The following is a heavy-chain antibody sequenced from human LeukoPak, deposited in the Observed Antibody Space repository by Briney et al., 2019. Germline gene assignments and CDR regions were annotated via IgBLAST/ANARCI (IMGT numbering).Heavy chain of an antibody. CDR2: INPSGGST. Sequence: ASVKVSCKASGYTFTSYYMHWVRQAPGQGLEWMGIINPSGGSTSYAQKFQGRVTMTRDTSTSTVYMELSNLRSEDTAVYYCARDLHRCSGGSCYSNYWGQGTLVTVSS. CDR3: ARDLHRCSGGSCYSNY. D-gene: IGHD2-15*01. V-gene: IGHV1-46*01. J-gene: IGHJ4*02. CDR1: GYTFTSYY.